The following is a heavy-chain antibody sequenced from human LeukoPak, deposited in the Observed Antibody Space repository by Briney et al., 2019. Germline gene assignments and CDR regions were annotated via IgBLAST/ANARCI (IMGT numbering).Heavy chain of an antibody. J-gene: IGHJ4*02. Sequence: SETLSLTCAVYGGSFSGYYWSWLRQPPGKGLEWIGEINHSGSTNYNPSLKSRVTISVDTSKNQFSLKLSSVTAADTAVYYCARGYYVTTLDYWGQGTLVTVSS. CDR2: INHSGST. CDR1: GGSFSGYY. V-gene: IGHV4-34*01. CDR3: ARGYYVTTLDY. D-gene: IGHD4-11*01.